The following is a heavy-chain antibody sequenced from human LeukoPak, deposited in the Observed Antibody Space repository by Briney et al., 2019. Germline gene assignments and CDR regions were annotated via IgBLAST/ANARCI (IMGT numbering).Heavy chain of an antibody. CDR2: ISGSGGYT. CDR3: AELGITMIGGV. V-gene: IGHV3-23*01. Sequence: GGSLRLSCAASKFTFSTFSMSWVRQAPGKGLEWVSSISGSGGYTYYADSVKGRFTISRDNSKNTLFLQMNSLRAEDTAVYYCAELGITMIGGVWGKGTTVTISS. CDR1: KFTFSTFS. D-gene: IGHD3-10*02. J-gene: IGHJ6*04.